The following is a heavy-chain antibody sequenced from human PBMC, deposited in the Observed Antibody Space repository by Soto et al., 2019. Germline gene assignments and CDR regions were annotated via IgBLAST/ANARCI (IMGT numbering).Heavy chain of an antibody. CDR3: ARGHYRYAMDV. CDR1: GGSISTGVYS. J-gene: IGHJ6*02. V-gene: IGHV4-30-2*01. CDR2: INHSGST. Sequence: SETLSLTCDVSGGSISTGVYSWNWIRQPPGKGLEWVGYINHSGSTYDNPSLKSRVAMSVNRSKNQFSLNLTSVTAADTAVYFCARGHYRYAMDVWGQGTTVTVSS.